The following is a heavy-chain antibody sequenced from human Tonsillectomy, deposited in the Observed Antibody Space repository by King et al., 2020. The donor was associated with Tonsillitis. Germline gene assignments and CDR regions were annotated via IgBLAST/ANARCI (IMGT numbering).Heavy chain of an antibody. CDR2: IYSGGSST. D-gene: IGHD6-13*01. CDR3: AKGSSSSWYPFDY. J-gene: IGHJ4*02. V-gene: IGHV3-23*03. CDR1: GFIFSSYA. Sequence: VQLVESGGGLVQPGGSLRLSCAASGFIFSSYAMSWVRQAPGKGLEWVSVIYSGGSSTYYADSVKGRFTISRDNSKNTLYLQMNSLRAEDTAVYYCAKGSSSSWYPFDYWGQGTLVTVSS.